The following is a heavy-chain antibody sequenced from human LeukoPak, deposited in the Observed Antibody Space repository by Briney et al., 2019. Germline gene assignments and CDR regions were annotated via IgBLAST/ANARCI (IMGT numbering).Heavy chain of an antibody. CDR3: ATKTVADPSSDWFDP. J-gene: IGHJ5*02. CDR1: GGSFSGYY. V-gene: IGHV4-34*01. CDR2: INHSGST. D-gene: IGHD6-19*01. Sequence: SETLSLTCAVYGGSFSGYYWSWIRQPPGKGLEWIGEINHSGSTNYNPSLKSRVTISVDTSKNQCSLKLSSVTAADTAVYYCATKTVADPSSDWFDPWGQGTLVTVSS.